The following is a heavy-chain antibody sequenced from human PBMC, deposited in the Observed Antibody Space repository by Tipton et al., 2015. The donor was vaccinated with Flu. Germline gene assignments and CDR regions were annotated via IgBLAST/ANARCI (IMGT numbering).Heavy chain of an antibody. CDR3: ARGIWERITIIGVEGGHAFDI. J-gene: IGHJ3*02. CDR2: IYYSGST. Sequence: TLSLTCTVSGGSISSYYWGWIRQPPGKGLEWIGYIYYSGSTNYNPSLKSRVTISVDTSKNQFSLKLSSVTAADTAVYYCARGIWERITIIGVEGGHAFDIWGQGTMVTVSS. D-gene: IGHD3-3*01. CDR1: GGSISSYY. V-gene: IGHV4-59*01.